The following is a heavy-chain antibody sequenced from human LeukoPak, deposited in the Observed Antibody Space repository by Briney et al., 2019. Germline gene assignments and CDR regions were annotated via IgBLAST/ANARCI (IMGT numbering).Heavy chain of an antibody. CDR3: ARQVYWYSDL. Sequence: PSETLSLTCAVYGGSFSGYYWSWIRQPPGKGLEWIGEINHSGSTNYNPSLKSRVTISVDTSKNQFSLKLSSVTAADTAVYYCARQVYWYSDLWGRGTLVTVSS. CDR1: GGSFSGYY. CDR2: INHSGST. J-gene: IGHJ2*01. V-gene: IGHV4-34*01.